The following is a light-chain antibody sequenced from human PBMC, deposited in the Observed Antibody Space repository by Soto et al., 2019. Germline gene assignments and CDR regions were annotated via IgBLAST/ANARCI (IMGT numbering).Light chain of an antibody. V-gene: IGKV1-9*01. CDR3: QQLNSYPLT. Sequence: IQLTQSPSSLSASVGARVTITCRASQGISSYLAWYQPKPGKAPKLLIYDASTLQSGVPSRFSASGYGTEFTLTISRLQPEDFATYDCQQLNSYPLTFGGGTKVDIK. CDR1: QGISSY. J-gene: IGKJ4*01. CDR2: DAS.